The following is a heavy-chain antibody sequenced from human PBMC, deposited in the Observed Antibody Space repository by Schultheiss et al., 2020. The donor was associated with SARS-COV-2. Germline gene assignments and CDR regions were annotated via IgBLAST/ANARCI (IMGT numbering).Heavy chain of an antibody. D-gene: IGHD3-22*01. V-gene: IGHV1-46*03. Sequence: ASVKVSCKASGYTFTGYYMHWVRQAPGQGLEWMGGIIPIFGTANYAQKFQGRVTMTRDTSTSTVYMELRSLRSDDTAVYYCVGDSSGYRANDYWGQGTLVTVSS. CDR2: IIPIFGTA. CDR1: GYTFTGYY. CDR3: VGDSSGYRANDY. J-gene: IGHJ4*02.